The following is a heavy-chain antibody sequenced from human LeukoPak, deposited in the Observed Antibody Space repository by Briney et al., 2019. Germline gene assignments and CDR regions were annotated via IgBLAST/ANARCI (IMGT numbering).Heavy chain of an antibody. D-gene: IGHD6-19*01. J-gene: IGHJ4*02. Sequence: GESLKISCKVSGYSFTTYWIGWVRQMPGKGLEWMGIIYPGDSDTRYSPSFQGQVTISADKSISAAYLQWSSLKASDTAMYYCATQSIAVAGPFDYWGQGTLVTVSS. CDR2: IYPGDSDT. CDR1: GYSFTTYW. CDR3: ATQSIAVAGPFDY. V-gene: IGHV5-51*01.